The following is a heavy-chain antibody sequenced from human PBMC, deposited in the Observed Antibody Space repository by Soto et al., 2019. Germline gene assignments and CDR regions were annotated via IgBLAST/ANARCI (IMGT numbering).Heavy chain of an antibody. CDR3: ARDFMARGRVSNWFDP. V-gene: IGHV3-74*01. J-gene: IGHJ5*02. CDR2: INGDGRNT. CDR1: GFIFSSYW. Sequence: PGGSLRLSCAASGFIFSSYWMHWVRQAPGKGPVWVGRINGDGRNTRYTDSVKGRFTISRDNAKNTLYLQMDSLRAEDTAVYYCARDFMARGRVSNWFDPPGQGTVVTLS. D-gene: IGHD3-10*01.